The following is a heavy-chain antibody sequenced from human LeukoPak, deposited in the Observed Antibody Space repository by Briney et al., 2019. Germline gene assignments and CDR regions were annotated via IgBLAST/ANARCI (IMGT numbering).Heavy chain of an antibody. CDR1: GGSFSGYY. CDR2: INHSGST. Sequence: SETLSLTCAVYGGSFSGYYWSWIRHPPGKGVEWIGEINHSGSTNYNPSLKSRVTISVDTSKNQFSLKLSSVTAADTAVYYCARETRRGDAFDIWGQGTMVTVSS. D-gene: IGHD3-16*01. CDR3: ARETRRGDAFDI. J-gene: IGHJ3*02. V-gene: IGHV4-34*01.